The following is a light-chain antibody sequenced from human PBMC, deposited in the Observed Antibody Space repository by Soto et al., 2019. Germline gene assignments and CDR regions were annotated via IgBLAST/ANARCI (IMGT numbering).Light chain of an antibody. CDR3: QQRSNWPLT. V-gene: IGKV3-11*01. CDR2: ETF. Sequence: EIVLTQSPATLSLSPGNSTTLSCRASQSVSSSLAWYQQKPGQAPRLLIYETFNRATGIPARFSGSGSGTDFTLTISSLEPEDFAVYYCQQRSNWPLTFCGGTKVEI. J-gene: IGKJ4*01. CDR1: QSVSSS.